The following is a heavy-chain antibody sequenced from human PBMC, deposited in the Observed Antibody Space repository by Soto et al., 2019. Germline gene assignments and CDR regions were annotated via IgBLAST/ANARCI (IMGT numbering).Heavy chain of an antibody. D-gene: IGHD6-13*01. J-gene: IGHJ4*02. CDR1: GFTFSGKS. Sequence: VHLVESGGGVVQPGRSLRLSCAASGFTFSGKSMHWVRQAPGKGLEWVALVSPDGSQTFYADSVRGRFTISRDNSKNTAYLQINSLRAEDTSLYLGATDIDSTWLLNSWGQGTLVTVSS. V-gene: IGHV3-30-3*01. CDR2: VSPDGSQT. CDR3: ATDIDSTWLLNS.